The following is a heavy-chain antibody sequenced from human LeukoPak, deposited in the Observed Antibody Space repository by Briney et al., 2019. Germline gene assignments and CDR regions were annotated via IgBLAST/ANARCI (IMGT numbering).Heavy chain of an antibody. CDR3: ARSRWLQLAPFDY. CDR2: MNPNSGNT. CDR1: GYTFTSYG. D-gene: IGHD5-24*01. V-gene: IGHV1-8*02. J-gene: IGHJ4*02. Sequence: ASVKVSCKASGYTFTSYGISWVRQAPGQGLEWMGWMNPNSGNTGYAQKFQGRVTMTRNTSISTAYMELSSLRSEDTAVYYCARSRWLQLAPFDYWGQGTLVTVSS.